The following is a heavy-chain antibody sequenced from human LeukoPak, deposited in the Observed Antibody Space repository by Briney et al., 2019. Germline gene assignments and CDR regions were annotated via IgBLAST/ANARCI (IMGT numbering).Heavy chain of an antibody. J-gene: IGHJ4*02. D-gene: IGHD4-23*01. CDR2: ISSSSSYI. CDR3: ARDRSTVISDY. CDR1: GFNFSTYT. V-gene: IGHV3-21*01. Sequence: GGSLRLSCAASGFNFSTYTINWVRQAPGKGLEWVSSISSSSSYIYYADSVKGRFTISRDNAKNSLCLQMNSLRAEDTAVYYCARDRSTVISDYWGQGTLVTVSS.